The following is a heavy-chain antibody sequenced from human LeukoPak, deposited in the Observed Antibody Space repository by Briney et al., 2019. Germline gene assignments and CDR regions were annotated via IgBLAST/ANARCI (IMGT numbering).Heavy chain of an antibody. V-gene: IGHV3-23*01. CDR3: ANPRDRGYYFYFDY. CDR2: FSGSGGST. D-gene: IGHD3-22*01. J-gene: IGHJ4*02. CDR1: GFTFRSYA. Sequence: GGSLRLSCVASGFTFRSYAMSWVRQAPGKGLEWVSGFSGSGGSTYYADSVKGRFTISRDNSRNTLYLQMNSLRAEDTAVYYCANPRDRGYYFYFDYWGQGTLVTVSS.